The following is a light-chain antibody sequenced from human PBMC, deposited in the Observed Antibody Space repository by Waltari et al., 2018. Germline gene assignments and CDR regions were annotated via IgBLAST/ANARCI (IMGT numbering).Light chain of an antibody. CDR1: GSGGP. CDR2: EVS. CDR3: SSDAVSNNFYD. Sequence: QSALTQPPSASGSPGQSVTISCTGTGSGGPVSWYHQLPGKAPKLLIYEVSKRPSGVPDRFSGSKSGNTASLTVSGLQAEDEGDYYCSSDAVSNNFYDFGSGTKVTVL. V-gene: IGLV2-8*01. J-gene: IGLJ1*01.